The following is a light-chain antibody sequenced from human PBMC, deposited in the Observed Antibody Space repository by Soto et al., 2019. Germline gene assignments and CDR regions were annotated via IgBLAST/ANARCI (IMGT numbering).Light chain of an antibody. CDR1: QSVSSN. V-gene: IGKV3-15*01. CDR2: GAS. Sequence: EIVMTQSPATLSVSPGERATLSCRASQSVSSNLAWYQQKPGQAPRLLIYGASTRATGIPARFSGSGSGTEFTLTISSLQSEDFAVYYCQQYNNWQYTFGQGTKLELK. J-gene: IGKJ2*01. CDR3: QQYNNWQYT.